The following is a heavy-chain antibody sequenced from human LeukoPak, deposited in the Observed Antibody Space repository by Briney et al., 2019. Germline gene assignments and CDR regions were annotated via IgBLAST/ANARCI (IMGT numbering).Heavy chain of an antibody. J-gene: IGHJ4*02. D-gene: IGHD5-12*01. CDR1: GGSISSSSYY. CDR3: AREVDIVATRTTYYFDY. V-gene: IGHV4-39*07. CDR2: IYYGGST. Sequence: PSETLSLTCTVSGGSISSSSYYWGWIRQPPGKGLEWIGSIYYGGSTYYNPSLKSRVTISVDTSKNQFSLKLSSVTAADTAVYYCAREVDIVATRTTYYFDYWGQGTLVTVSS.